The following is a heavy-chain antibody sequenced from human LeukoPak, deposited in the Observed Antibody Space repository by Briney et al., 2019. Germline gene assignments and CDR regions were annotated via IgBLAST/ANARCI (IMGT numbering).Heavy chain of an antibody. D-gene: IGHD4-23*01. J-gene: IGHJ4*02. CDR1: GGSISSGGYY. V-gene: IGHV4-31*03. Sequence: SQTLSLTCTVSGGSISSGGYYWSWIRQHPGKGLEWIGYIYDSGRTYYNPSLKSRVTISVDTSKNQFSLKLSSVTAADTAVYYCAKTGYGGNPFDSWGQGTQVTVSS. CDR3: AKTGYGGNPFDS. CDR2: IYDSGRT.